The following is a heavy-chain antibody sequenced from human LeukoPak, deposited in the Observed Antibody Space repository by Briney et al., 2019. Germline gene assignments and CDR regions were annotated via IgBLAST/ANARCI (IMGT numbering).Heavy chain of an antibody. CDR1: GFTFDDYA. D-gene: IGHD4-23*01. CDR2: ISWNSGSI. J-gene: IGHJ4*02. Sequence: PGRSLRLSCAASGFTFDDYAMHWVRQAPGKGLEWVSGISWNSGSIGYADSVKGRFTISRDNAKNSLYLQMNSLRAEDTALYYCAKVGGNPRGPSDYWGQGTLVTVSS. V-gene: IGHV3-9*01. CDR3: AKVGGNPRGPSDY.